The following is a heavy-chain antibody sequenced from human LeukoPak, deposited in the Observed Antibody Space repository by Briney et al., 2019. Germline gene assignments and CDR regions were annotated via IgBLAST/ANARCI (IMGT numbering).Heavy chain of an antibody. CDR1: GFTFSSYS. CDR3: ARADIAAAGIFDY. J-gene: IGHJ4*02. CDR2: ISSSSSTI. V-gene: IGHV3-48*01. Sequence: GGSLGLSCAASGFTFSSYSMNWVRQAPGKGLEWVSYISSSSSTIYYADSAKGRFTISRDNAKNSLYLQMNSLRAEDTAVYYCARADIAAAGIFDYWGQGTLVTVSS. D-gene: IGHD6-13*01.